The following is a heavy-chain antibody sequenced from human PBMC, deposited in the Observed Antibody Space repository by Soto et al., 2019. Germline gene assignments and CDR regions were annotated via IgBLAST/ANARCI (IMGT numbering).Heavy chain of an antibody. CDR2: IIPIFGTA. CDR1: GGTFSSYA. CDR3: ARGGQLDGIGHWYFDL. D-gene: IGHD6-13*01. V-gene: IGHV1-69*13. Sequence: SVKVSCKASGGTFSSYAISWVRQAPGQGLEWMGGIIPIFGTANYAQKFQGRVTITADESTSTAYMELSSLRSEDTAVYYRARGGQLDGIGHWYFDLWGRGTLVTVSS. J-gene: IGHJ2*01.